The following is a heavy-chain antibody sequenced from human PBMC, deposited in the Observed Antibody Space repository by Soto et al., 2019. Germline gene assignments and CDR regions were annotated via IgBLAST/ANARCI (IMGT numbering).Heavy chain of an antibody. CDR1: GFTFSSYG. Sequence: QVRLVESGGGVVQPGRSLRLSCAASGFTFSSYGMHWVRQAAGRGLERVAVIWSDGSYKYYADSVKGRFTISKDTSKNTLYLQMSSLRAEDTAVYYCARDGGNYEPFDYWGQGTLVTVSS. CDR2: IWSDGSYK. D-gene: IGHD1-26*01. V-gene: IGHV3-33*01. CDR3: ARDGGNYEPFDY. J-gene: IGHJ4*02.